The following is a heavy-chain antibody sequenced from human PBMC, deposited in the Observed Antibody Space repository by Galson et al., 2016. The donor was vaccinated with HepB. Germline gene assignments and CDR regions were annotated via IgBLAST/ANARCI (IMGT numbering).Heavy chain of an antibody. CDR1: GFNFRSYS. J-gene: IGHJ3*02. D-gene: IGHD6-13*01. V-gene: IGHV3-48*02. Sequence: SLRLSCAGSGFNFRSYSMNWVRQAPGKGLEWVSYISRGSSNTHYADSVKGRFTISRDNAQNTLYLQLNSLRDEDTAVYYCARTYSSPWLDAFDIWGQGTMVTVSS. CDR3: ARTYSSPWLDAFDI. CDR2: ISRGSSNT.